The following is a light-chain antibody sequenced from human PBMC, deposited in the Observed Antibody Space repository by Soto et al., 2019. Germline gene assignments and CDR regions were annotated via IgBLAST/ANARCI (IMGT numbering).Light chain of an antibody. Sequence: SVLTHSPTTLSVSPGGRAALSFRASQSVNTNLAWYKQKPGQAPRLLIYDASNRATGIPARFSGSGSGTDFTLTISRLEPEDFAVDYCQQYGSSGTFGQGTKVDIK. CDR2: DAS. V-gene: IGKV3-20*01. CDR3: QQYGSSGT. J-gene: IGKJ1*01. CDR1: QSVNTN.